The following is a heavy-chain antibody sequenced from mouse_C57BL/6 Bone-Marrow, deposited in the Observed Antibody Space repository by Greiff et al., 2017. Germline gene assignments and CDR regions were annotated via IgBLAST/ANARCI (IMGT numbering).Heavy chain of an antibody. Sequence: EVKVVESGGGLVKPGGSLKLSCAASGFTFSDYGMHWVRQAPEKGLEWVAYISSGSSTIYYAATVKGRFTIPRDNAKNTLFLQMTSLGSEDTAMYYCARNGSHDWGQGTTLTVSS. CDR3: ARNGSHD. D-gene: IGHD1-1*01. CDR2: ISSGSSTI. V-gene: IGHV5-17*01. CDR1: GFTFSDYG. J-gene: IGHJ2*01.